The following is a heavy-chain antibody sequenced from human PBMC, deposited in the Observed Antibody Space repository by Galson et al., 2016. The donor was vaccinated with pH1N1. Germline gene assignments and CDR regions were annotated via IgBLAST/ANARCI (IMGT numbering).Heavy chain of an antibody. Sequence: SLRLSCAASGFTFRKYDMHWVRQAPGQGLEWVSAIGTIGDTYYPASVKGRFTISREDAKNSLYLQMNSLTAADTAVYYCVRESPCTTASCYFSYVGYFDLWGRGTLVTVSS. V-gene: IGHV3-13*04. D-gene: IGHD2-15*01. J-gene: IGHJ2*01. CDR1: GFTFRKYD. CDR3: VRESPCTTASCYFSYVGYFDL. CDR2: IGTIGDT.